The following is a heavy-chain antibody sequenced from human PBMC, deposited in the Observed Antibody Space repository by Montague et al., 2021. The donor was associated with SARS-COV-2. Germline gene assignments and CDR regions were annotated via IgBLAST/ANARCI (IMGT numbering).Heavy chain of an antibody. V-gene: IGHV4-39*01. Sequence: SETLSLTCTVSGGSISSSTYYWAWIRQPPGKGLEWIGSMYYRGSTYYNPSLKCRVFISVDTTKKQLSLTLTSVTAADTAVYYCATQEDPSGWIPGPFDFWGQGTLVSVSS. CDR2: MYYRGST. D-gene: IGHD6-19*01. CDR1: GGSISSSTYY. CDR3: ATQEDPSGWIPGPFDF. J-gene: IGHJ4*02.